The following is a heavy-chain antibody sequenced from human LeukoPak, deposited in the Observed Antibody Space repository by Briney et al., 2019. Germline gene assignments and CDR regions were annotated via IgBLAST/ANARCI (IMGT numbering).Heavy chain of an antibody. Sequence: SETLSLTCTVSGGPISSYYWSWIRQPPGKGLEWIGYLYYSGSTNYNPSLKSRVTISLDTSKNQFSLKLSSLTAADTAVYYCTRSSYYYGADAYDIWGQGTMVTVSS. V-gene: IGHV4-59*01. CDR1: GGPISSYY. CDR2: LYYSGST. CDR3: TRSSYYYGADAYDI. D-gene: IGHD3-10*01. J-gene: IGHJ3*02.